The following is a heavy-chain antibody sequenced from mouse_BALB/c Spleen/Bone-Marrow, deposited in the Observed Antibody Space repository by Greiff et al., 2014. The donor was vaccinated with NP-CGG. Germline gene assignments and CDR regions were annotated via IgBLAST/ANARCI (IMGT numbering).Heavy chain of an antibody. J-gene: IGHJ3*01. CDR1: GFNIKDTY. D-gene: IGHD2-1*01. Sequence: EVQLQQSGAELVKPGASVKLSCTASGFNIKDTYMHWVKQRPEQGLEWIGRIDPADGNTKYDPKFQGKATITADTSSNTAYLQLSSLTSEDTAVYYCARNGNYGAWFAYWGQGTLVTVS. V-gene: IGHV14-3*02. CDR3: ARNGNYGAWFAY. CDR2: IDPADGNT.